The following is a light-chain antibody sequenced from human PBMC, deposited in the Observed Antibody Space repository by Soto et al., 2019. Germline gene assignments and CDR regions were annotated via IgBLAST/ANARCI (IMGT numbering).Light chain of an antibody. J-gene: IGKJ1*01. CDR1: QSISIW. Sequence: DIQMTQSPSTLSASVGDRVTITCRASQSISIWLAWYQQKPGKAPKLLIYKASSLEGGVPSRFSGSGSGTELTLTISSLQPDDFATYYCQQYNSYSVTFGQGTKVDI. V-gene: IGKV1-5*03. CDR2: KAS. CDR3: QQYNSYSVT.